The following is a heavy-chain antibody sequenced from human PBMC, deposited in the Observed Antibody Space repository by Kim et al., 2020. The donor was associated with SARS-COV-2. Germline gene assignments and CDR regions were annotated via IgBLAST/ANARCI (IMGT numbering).Heavy chain of an antibody. J-gene: IGHJ3*02. CDR3: VKAPQGVSGWYAYDAFDI. CDR1: GFTFSSYA. D-gene: IGHD6-19*01. V-gene: IGHV3-64D*09. Sequence: GGSLRLSCSASGFTFSSYAMHWVRQAPGKGLEYVSAISSNGGSTYYADSVKGRFTISRDNSKNTLYLQMSSLRAEDTAVYYCVKAPQGVSGWYAYDAFDIWGQGTMVTVSS. CDR2: ISSNGGST.